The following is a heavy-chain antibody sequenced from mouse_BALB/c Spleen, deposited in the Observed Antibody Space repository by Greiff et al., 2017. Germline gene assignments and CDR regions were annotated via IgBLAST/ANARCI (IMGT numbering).Heavy chain of an antibody. CDR3: ARVGLWRAMDY. CDR1: GYTFTSYW. D-gene: IGHD1-1*02. CDR2: INPSTGYT. V-gene: IGHV1-4*02. J-gene: IGHJ4*01. Sequence: VKLQESGAELAKPGASVKMSCKASGYTFTSYWMHWVKQRPGQGLEWIGYINPSTGYTEYNQKFKDKTTLTADKSSSTAYMQLSSLTSEDSAVYYCARVGLWRAMDYWGQGTSVTVSS.